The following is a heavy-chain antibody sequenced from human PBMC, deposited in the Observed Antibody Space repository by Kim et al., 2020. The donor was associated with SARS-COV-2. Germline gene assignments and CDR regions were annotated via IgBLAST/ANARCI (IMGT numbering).Heavy chain of an antibody. CDR2: ISYDGSNK. CDR3: ASPIMVRGVITVDY. Sequence: GGSLRLSCAASGFTFSSYGMHWVRQAPGKGLEWVAVISYDGSNKYYADSVNGRFTISRDNSKNTLYLQMNSLRAEDTAVYYCASPIMVRGVITVDYWGQGTLVTVSS. CDR1: GFTFSSYG. J-gene: IGHJ4*02. D-gene: IGHD3-10*01. V-gene: IGHV3-30*03.